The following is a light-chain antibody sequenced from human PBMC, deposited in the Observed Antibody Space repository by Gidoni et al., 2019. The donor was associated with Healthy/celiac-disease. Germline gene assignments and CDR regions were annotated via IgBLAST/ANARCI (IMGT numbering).Light chain of an antibody. CDR2: DVS. V-gene: IGLV2-14*03. J-gene: IGLJ2*01. Sequence: LMIYDVSNRPSGVSNRFSGSKSGNTASLTISGLQAEDEADYYCSSYTSSSTFVVFGGGTKLTVL. CDR3: SSYTSSSTFVV.